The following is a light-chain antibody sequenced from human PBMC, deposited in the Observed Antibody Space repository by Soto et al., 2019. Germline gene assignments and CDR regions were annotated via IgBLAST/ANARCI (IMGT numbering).Light chain of an antibody. CDR3: QPDNNRTLR. CDR1: QGTGDT. Sequence: SNTPTALSVSRKDLATLSCRASQGTGDTLAWYQHKPRQTPRLLIYATSTRATGLPTRCSGSRSGAEFTLTINSLQSEEFAVYYCQPDNNRTLRLGGGTKVEIK. V-gene: IGKV3-15*01. CDR2: ATS. J-gene: IGKJ4*01.